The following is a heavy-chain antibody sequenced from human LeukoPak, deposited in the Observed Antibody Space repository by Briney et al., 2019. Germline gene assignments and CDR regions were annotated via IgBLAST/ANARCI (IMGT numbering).Heavy chain of an antibody. CDR2: ISYDRSNK. D-gene: IGHD3-10*01. CDR1: GFTFSSYA. Sequence: GGSLTLSCAASGFTFSSYAMHWVRQAPGKGLEWVAVISYDRSNKYYADSVKGRFTISRDNSKNTLYLQVNSLRAEDTAVYYCARELRGTYYYGSGSRNFDYWGQGTLVTVSS. V-gene: IGHV3-30-3*01. J-gene: IGHJ4*02. CDR3: ARELRGTYYYGSGSRNFDY.